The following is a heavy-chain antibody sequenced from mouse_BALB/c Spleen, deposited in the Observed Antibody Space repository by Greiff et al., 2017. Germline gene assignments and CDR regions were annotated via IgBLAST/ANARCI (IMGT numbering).Heavy chain of an antibody. CDR1: GFTFSSYA. CDR3: ARDLSFYGNFYAMDY. J-gene: IGHJ4*01. V-gene: IGHV5-9-4*01. Sequence: EVMLVESGGGLVKPGGSLKLSCAASGFTFSSYAMSWVRQSPEKRLEWVAEISSGGSYTYYPDTVTGRFTISRDNAKNTLYLEMSSLRSEDTAMYYCARDLSFYGNFYAMDYWGQGTSVTVSS. D-gene: IGHD2-1*01. CDR2: ISSGGSYT.